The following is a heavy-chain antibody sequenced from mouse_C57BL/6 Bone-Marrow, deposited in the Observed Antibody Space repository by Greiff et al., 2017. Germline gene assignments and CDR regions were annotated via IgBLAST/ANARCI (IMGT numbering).Heavy chain of an antibody. CDR1: GYSFTGYY. CDR3: ARRAGKFDY. J-gene: IGHJ2*01. D-gene: IGHD3-3*01. V-gene: IGHV1-42*01. Sequence: EVQLQQSGPELVKPGASVKISCKASGYSFTGYYMNWVKQSPEKSLEWIGEINPSTGGTTYNQKFKAKATLTVDKSSSTAYMQLKSLTSEDSAVYYCARRAGKFDYWGQGTTLTVSS. CDR2: INPSTGGT.